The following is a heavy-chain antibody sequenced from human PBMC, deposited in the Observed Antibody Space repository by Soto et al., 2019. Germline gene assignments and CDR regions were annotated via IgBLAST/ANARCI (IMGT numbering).Heavy chain of an antibody. Sequence: QVQLVQSWAEVKKPGASVKVSCKASGYTFTSYDINWVRQATGQGLEWMGWMNPNSGNTGYAQKFQGRVTMTRNTSIRTAYKELSSLRCEDKAVDYCSREKTSYGIDVWGQGTTVTVSS. V-gene: IGHV1-8*01. CDR1: GYTFTSYD. J-gene: IGHJ6*02. CDR2: MNPNSGNT. CDR3: SREKTSYGIDV.